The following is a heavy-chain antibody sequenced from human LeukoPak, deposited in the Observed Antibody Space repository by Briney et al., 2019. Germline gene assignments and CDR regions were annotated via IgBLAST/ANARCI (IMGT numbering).Heavy chain of an antibody. J-gene: IGHJ4*02. V-gene: IGHV3-48*03. D-gene: IGHD1-1*01. CDR2: ISSSGSTI. CDR3: AKFLDDYGDY. Sequence: GGSLRLSCAASGFTFSSYEMNWVRQAPGKGLEWVSYISSSGSTIYYADSVKGRFTIPRDNSKNTLYLQMNSLRAEDTAVYYCAKFLDDYGDYWGQGTLVTVSS. CDR1: GFTFSSYE.